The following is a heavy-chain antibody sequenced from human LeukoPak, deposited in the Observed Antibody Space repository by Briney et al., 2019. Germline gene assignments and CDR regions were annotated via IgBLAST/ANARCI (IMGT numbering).Heavy chain of an antibody. V-gene: IGHV4-59*01. CDR1: GGSISSYY. D-gene: IGHD3-22*01. J-gene: IGHJ3*02. CDR3: ASRITMIVEDAFDI. Sequence: SETLSLTCTASGGSISSYYWSWIRQPPGKRLEWIGYIYYSGSTNYNPSLKSRVTISVDTSKNQFSLKLSSVTAADTAVYYCASRITMIVEDAFDIWGQGTMVTVSS. CDR2: IYYSGST.